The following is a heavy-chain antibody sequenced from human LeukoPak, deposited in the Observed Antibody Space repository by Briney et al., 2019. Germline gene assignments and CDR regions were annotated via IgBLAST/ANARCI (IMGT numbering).Heavy chain of an antibody. V-gene: IGHV4-59*01. D-gene: IGHD6-19*01. CDR1: GGSISSYY. CDR2: IYYSGGT. CDR3: AGSPLNDAFDI. J-gene: IGHJ3*02. Sequence: PSETLSLTCSVSGGSISSYYWSWIRQPPGKGLEWIGYIYYSGGTNYNPSLKSRVTISVDTSKNQFSLKLSSVTAADTAVYYCAGSPLNDAFDIWGQGTMVTVSS.